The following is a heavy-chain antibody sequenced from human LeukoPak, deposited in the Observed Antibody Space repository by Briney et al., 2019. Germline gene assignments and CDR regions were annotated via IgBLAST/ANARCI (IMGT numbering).Heavy chain of an antibody. CDR3: VRVVPTIGSGWYGDAFDV. CDR2: INTEGEV. J-gene: IGHJ3*01. V-gene: IGHV3-74*03. Sequence: GGSLRLSCVASGFTLRTFWMHWVCQVPGKRPVWIARINTEGEVTYADSVEGRFTMSRDNAKNELSLQMNSLRIDDSGIYYCVRVVPTIGSGWYGDAFDVWGQGTLVTV. D-gene: IGHD6-19*01. CDR1: GFTLRTFW.